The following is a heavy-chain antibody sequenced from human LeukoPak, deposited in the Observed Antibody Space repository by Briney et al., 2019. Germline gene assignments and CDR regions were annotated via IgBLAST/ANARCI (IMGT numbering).Heavy chain of an antibody. CDR3: AEDITVTQPYYGMDV. CDR2: ISGSGGST. Sequence: GGSLRLSCAASGFTFSSYAMSWVRQAPGKGLEWVSAISGSGGSTYYADSVKGRFTISRDNSKNTLYLQMNSLRAEDTAVYYCAEDITVTQPYYGMDVWGQGTTVTVSS. CDR1: GFTFSSYA. J-gene: IGHJ6*02. D-gene: IGHD4-17*01. V-gene: IGHV3-23*01.